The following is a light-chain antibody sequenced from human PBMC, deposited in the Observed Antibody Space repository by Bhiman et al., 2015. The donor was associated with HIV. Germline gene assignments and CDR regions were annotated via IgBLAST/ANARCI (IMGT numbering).Light chain of an antibody. Sequence: QSALTQPASVSGSPGQSITISCTGTSSDVGGYNYVSWYQQHPGKAPKLMIYDVSKRPSGVSNRFSGSKSGNTASLTISGLQAEDEADYYCSSYTSNSTFVFGTGTKVTVL. J-gene: IGLJ1*01. CDR3: SSYTSNSTFV. V-gene: IGLV2-14*01. CDR1: SSDVGGYNY. CDR2: DVS.